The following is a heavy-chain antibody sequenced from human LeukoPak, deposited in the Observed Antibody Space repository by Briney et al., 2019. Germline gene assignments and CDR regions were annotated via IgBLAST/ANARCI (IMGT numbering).Heavy chain of an antibody. V-gene: IGHV1-2*02. CDR1: GYTFTGYY. Sequence: ASVKVSCKASGYTFTGYYMHWVRQAPGQGLEWMGWINPNSGGTNYAQKFQGRVTMTRDTSISTAYMELSRLRSDDTAVYYCAPTYYDFWSGYYNWGQGTLVTVS. J-gene: IGHJ4*02. CDR3: APTYYDFWSGYYN. CDR2: INPNSGGT. D-gene: IGHD3-3*01.